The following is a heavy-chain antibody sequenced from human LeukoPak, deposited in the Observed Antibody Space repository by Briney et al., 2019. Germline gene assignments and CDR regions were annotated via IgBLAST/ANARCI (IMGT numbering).Heavy chain of an antibody. V-gene: IGHV3-7*04. J-gene: IGHJ4*02. CDR2: INQDGSAK. Sequence: PGGSLRLSCADSGFLFSNSWMAWVRQAPGRGLEWLANINQDGSAKTCVDSVKGRFTISRDNAKNSLYLQMNSVRAEDTAMYYCVRDGGYYGPDSWGQGALVSVSS. CDR3: VRDGGYYGPDS. CDR1: GFLFSNSW. D-gene: IGHD3-10*01.